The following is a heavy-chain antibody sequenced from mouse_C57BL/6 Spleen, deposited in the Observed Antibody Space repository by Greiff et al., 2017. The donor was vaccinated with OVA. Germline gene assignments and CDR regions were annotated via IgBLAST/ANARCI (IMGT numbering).Heavy chain of an antibody. D-gene: IGHD2-1*01. CDR3: ASQGDYGNYVWYFDV. Sequence: EVQVVESGGDLVKPGGSLKLSCAASGFTFSSYGMSWVRQTPDKRLEWVATISSGGSYTYYPDSVKGRFTISRDNAKNTLYLQMSSLKSEDTAMYYCASQGDYGNYVWYFDVWGTGTTVTVSS. J-gene: IGHJ1*03. CDR1: GFTFSSYG. V-gene: IGHV5-6*01. CDR2: ISSGGSYT.